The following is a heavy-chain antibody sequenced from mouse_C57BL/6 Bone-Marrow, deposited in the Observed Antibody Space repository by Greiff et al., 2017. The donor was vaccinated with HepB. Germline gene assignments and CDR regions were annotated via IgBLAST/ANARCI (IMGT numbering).Heavy chain of an antibody. CDR2: ISYDGSN. D-gene: IGHD2-4*01. J-gene: IGHJ1*03. CDR3: ARDRYDYGRNWYFDV. CDR1: GYSITSGYY. V-gene: IGHV3-6*01. Sequence: EVKLMESGPGLVKPSQSLSLTCSVTGYSITSGYYWNWIRQFPGNKLEWMGYISYDGSNNYNPSLKNRISITRDTSKNQFFLKLNSVTTEDTATYYCARDRYDYGRNWYFDVWGTGTTVTVSS.